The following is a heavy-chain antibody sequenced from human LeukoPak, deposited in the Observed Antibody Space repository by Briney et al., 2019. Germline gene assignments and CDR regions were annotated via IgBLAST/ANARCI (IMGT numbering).Heavy chain of an antibody. D-gene: IGHD6-13*01. CDR1: GGTFSSYA. J-gene: IGHJ4*02. CDR2: IIPILGIA. CDR3: ARGIAAAAIDY. Sequence: SAKVSCKASGGTFSSYAISWVRQAPGQGLEWMGRIIPILGIANYAQKFQGRVTITADKSTSTAYMELSSLRSEDTAVYYCARGIAAAAIDYWGQGTLVTVSS. V-gene: IGHV1-69*04.